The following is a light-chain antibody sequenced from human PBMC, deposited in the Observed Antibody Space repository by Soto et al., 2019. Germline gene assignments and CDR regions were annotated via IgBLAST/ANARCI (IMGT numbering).Light chain of an antibody. CDR3: QQRSNWPLT. CDR2: GAS. Sequence: EIVLTQSPATLSLSPGDRVTLSCRASQSVSSYLVWYQQKPGQVPRLLIYGASNRATGIPARFSGSGSGTDFTLTISSLEPEDFAVYYCQQRSNWPLTFGGGTKVEIK. J-gene: IGKJ4*01. V-gene: IGKV3-11*01. CDR1: QSVSSY.